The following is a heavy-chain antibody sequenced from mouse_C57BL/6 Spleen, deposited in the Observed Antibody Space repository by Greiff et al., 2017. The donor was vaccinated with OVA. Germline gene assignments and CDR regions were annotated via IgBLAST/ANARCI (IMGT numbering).Heavy chain of an antibody. CDR1: GFTFSSYA. J-gene: IGHJ2*01. CDR3: ARDDDYDGFDY. D-gene: IGHD2-4*01. Sequence: EVHLVESGGGLVKPGGSLKLSCAASGFTFSSYALSWVRQTPEKRLEWVATISDGGSYTYYPDNVKGRFTISRDNAKNNLYLQMSHLKSEDTAMYYCARDDDYDGFDYWGQGTTLTVSS. CDR2: ISDGGSYT. V-gene: IGHV5-4*01.